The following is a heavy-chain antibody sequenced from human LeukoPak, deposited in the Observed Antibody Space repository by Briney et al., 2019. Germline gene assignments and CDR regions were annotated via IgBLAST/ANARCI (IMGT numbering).Heavy chain of an antibody. J-gene: IGHJ4*02. D-gene: IGHD4-17*01. CDR2: INPDSGDT. V-gene: IGHV1-2*02. CDR3: ARETAVTTAIHLNHFDL. Sequence: ASVKVSCKASGYTFTFHYLHWVRPAPGQGLEWMGWINPDSGDTHYAQRFHGRVSVTRDTYITTTYMDLSTLRSDDTAMYYCARETAVTTAIHLNHFDLWGQGTLITVSS. CDR1: GYTFTFHY.